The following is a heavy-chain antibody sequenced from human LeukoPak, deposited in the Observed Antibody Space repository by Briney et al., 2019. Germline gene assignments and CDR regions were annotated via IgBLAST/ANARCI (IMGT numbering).Heavy chain of an antibody. CDR2: INPSGGST. Sequence: ASVKVSCKASGYTFTSYYMHWVRQAPGQGLEWMGIINPSGGSTSYAQKFQGRVTMTRDTSTSTVYMELSSLRSEDTAVYYCARDPTVLLWFGDLVESAYYFDYWGQGTLATVSS. CDR3: ARDPTVLLWFGDLVESAYYFDY. J-gene: IGHJ4*02. D-gene: IGHD3-10*01. CDR1: GYTFTSYY. V-gene: IGHV1-46*01.